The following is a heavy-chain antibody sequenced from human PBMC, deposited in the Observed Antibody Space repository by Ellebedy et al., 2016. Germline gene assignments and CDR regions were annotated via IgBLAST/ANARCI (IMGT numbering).Heavy chain of an antibody. Sequence: SETLSLTCSVSGDSVSRGRYYWSWIRQPPGKGLEWIGFIYYSGSTNYNPSLKSRVTISVDTPKNRFSLKLSSVTAADTAVYYCARGGYFDYWGQGTLVTVSS. J-gene: IGHJ4*02. CDR3: ARGGYFDY. V-gene: IGHV4-61*01. CDR1: GDSVSRGRYY. D-gene: IGHD3-22*01. CDR2: IYYSGST.